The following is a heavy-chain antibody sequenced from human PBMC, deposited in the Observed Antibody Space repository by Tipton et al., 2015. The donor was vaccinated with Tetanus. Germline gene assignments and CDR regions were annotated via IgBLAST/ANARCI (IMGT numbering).Heavy chain of an antibody. Sequence: SGLTVSINSMSWVRQAPGKGLEWVSVIYSGGRTYYGDSVNGRFTISRDNSKNKVYLQMNSLRADDTALYYCAPSRDSSGYFSTFWGQGTLVTVAS. D-gene: IGHD3-22*01. CDR2: IYSGGRT. V-gene: IGHV3-53*01. J-gene: IGHJ4*02. CDR3: APSRDSSGYFSTF. CDR1: GLTVSINS.